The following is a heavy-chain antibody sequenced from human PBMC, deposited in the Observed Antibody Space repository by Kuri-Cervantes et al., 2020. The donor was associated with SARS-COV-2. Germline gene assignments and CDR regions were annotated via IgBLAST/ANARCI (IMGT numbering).Heavy chain of an antibody. D-gene: IGHD3-22*01. CDR2: ISGSGGST. J-gene: IGHJ3*02. CDR1: GFTFSSYA. CDR3: ANLQWLLIDDAFDI. Sequence: GESLKISCAASGFTFSSYAMSWVRQAPGKGLEWVSAISGSGGSTYYADSVKGRFTISRDNSMNTLYLQMNSLRAEDTAVYYCANLQWLLIDDAFDIWGQGTMVTVSS. V-gene: IGHV3-23*01.